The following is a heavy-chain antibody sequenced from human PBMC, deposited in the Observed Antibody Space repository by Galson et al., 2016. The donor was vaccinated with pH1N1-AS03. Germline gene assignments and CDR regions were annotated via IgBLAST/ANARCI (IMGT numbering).Heavy chain of an antibody. J-gene: IGHJ4*02. D-gene: IGHD3-3*01. Sequence: SLRLSCAASGFTFSTFAMSWVRRAPGKGLEWVSLIRGTSQITYHADSVKGRFTISKDNSKSTLFLQMNSLRAEDTAIYYCARLSGMVPTEYYFASWGQGTLVAVSS. CDR2: IRGTSQIT. V-gene: IGHV3-23*01. CDR3: ARLSGMVPTEYYFAS. CDR1: GFTFSTFA.